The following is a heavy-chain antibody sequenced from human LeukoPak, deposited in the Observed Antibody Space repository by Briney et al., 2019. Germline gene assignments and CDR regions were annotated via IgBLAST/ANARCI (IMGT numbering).Heavy chain of an antibody. Sequence: GASVKVSCKASGGTFSSYAISWVRQAPGQGLEWMGGIIPIFGTANYAQKFQGRVTITADESTSTAYMELSSLRSEDTAVYYCARDRAYCSGGSCYSSSWFDPWDQGTLVTGSS. V-gene: IGHV1-69*13. CDR1: GGTFSSYA. D-gene: IGHD2-15*01. J-gene: IGHJ5*02. CDR2: IIPIFGTA. CDR3: ARDRAYCSGGSCYSSSWFDP.